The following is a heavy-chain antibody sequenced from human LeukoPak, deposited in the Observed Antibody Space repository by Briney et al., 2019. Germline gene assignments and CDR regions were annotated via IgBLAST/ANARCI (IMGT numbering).Heavy chain of an antibody. CDR2: IIPIFGTA. J-gene: IGHJ6*02. D-gene: IGHD3-10*01. Sequence: SVKVSCKASGGTFSSYAISWVRQAPGQGLEWMGGIIPIFGTANYAQKFQGRVTITADESTSTAYMELSSQRSEDTAVYYCASWVRESPPFGAAHYYYYGMDVWGQGTTVTVSS. CDR3: ASWVRESPPFGAAHYYYYGMDV. CDR1: GGTFSSYA. V-gene: IGHV1-69*13.